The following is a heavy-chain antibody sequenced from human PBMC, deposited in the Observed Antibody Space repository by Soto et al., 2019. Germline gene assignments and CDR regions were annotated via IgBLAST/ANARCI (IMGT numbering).Heavy chain of an antibody. CDR3: ASLGIIMVRGVIPNWLDP. V-gene: IGHV4-59*08. CDR2: FYNNGRS. D-gene: IGHD3-10*01. J-gene: IGHJ5*02. CDR1: GDSISSYF. Sequence: NPSETLSLTCTVSGDSISSYFWSWIRQPPGKGLEWIGYFYNNGRSSYNPSLKSRVTISVDTSKNHLSLRLSSVTAADTAVYYCASLGIIMVRGVIPNWLDPWGQGTLVTVSS.